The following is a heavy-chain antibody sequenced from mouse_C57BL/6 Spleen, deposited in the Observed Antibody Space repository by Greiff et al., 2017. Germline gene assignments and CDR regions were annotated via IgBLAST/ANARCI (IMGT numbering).Heavy chain of an antibody. Sequence: VQLQQSGPVLVKPGASVKMSCKASGYTFTDYYMNWVKQSHGKSLEWIGVINPYNGGTSYNQKFKGKATLTVDKSSSTAYMELNSLTSEDSAVYYCARWDYYGSSYYFAYWGQGTTLTVSS. V-gene: IGHV1-19*01. CDR3: ARWDYYGSSYYFAY. CDR2: INPYNGGT. J-gene: IGHJ2*01. D-gene: IGHD1-1*01. CDR1: GYTFTDYY.